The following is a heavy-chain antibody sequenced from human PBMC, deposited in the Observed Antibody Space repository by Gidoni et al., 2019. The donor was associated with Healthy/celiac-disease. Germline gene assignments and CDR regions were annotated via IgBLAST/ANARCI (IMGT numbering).Heavy chain of an antibody. CDR2: ISGSGIST. Sequence: EVQLLESGGGLVQPGGALRLSCAAAGVTISSYAMSWARQAPGKGLAWVSGISGSGISTSSADSVKCRFTISSANSKTTLYLQMHRLRAEDTAVYYCAQASKYSRDYMDVWGNGTTVTVSS. D-gene: IGHD6-6*01. CDR3: AQASKYSRDYMDV. CDR1: GVTISSYA. J-gene: IGHJ6*03. V-gene: IGHV3-23*01.